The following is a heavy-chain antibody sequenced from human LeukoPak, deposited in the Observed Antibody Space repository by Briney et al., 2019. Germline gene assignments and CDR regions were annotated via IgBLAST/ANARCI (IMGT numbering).Heavy chain of an antibody. D-gene: IGHD4-23*01. V-gene: IGHV3-21*04. J-gene: IGHJ3*02. CDR3: AIGTFYGGNSPFAFDI. Sequence: GGSLRLSCAASGFTFSSYSMNWDRQAPGKGLEWVSSISSRSSYIYNAESVKGRFTISRDNAKISLYLQMNSLRAEDTVVYYCAIGTFYGGNSPFAFDIWGQGTVVTVSS. CDR2: ISSRSSYI. CDR1: GFTFSSYS.